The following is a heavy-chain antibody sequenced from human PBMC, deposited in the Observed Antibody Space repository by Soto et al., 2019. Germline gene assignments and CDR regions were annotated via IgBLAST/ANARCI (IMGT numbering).Heavy chain of an antibody. CDR1: GFTFSSYA. Sequence: GSLRLSCAASGFTFSSYAMSWVRQAPGKGLEWVSAISGSGGSTYYADSVKGRFTISRDNSKNTLYLQMNSLRAEDTAVYYCAKDRAEIAARPGWFDPWGQGTLVTVSS. D-gene: IGHD6-6*01. CDR2: ISGSGGST. CDR3: AKDRAEIAARPGWFDP. J-gene: IGHJ5*02. V-gene: IGHV3-23*01.